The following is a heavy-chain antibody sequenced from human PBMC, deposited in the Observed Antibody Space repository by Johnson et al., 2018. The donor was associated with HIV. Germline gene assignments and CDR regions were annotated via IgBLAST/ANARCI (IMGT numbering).Heavy chain of an antibody. J-gene: IGHJ3*02. CDR1: GFIFSDSD. CDR3: TAGRRGSKSYSNTFYYAFDI. CDR2: VRNRANNFAT. V-gene: IGHV3-73*01. Sequence: VQLVESGGGLVQPGGSLRLSCAASGFIFSDSDIHWVRQASGKGLEGVGRVRNRANNFATLYSASVEGRSTVSSAVSKNMAYLRLSRLRAEDAAVYYCTAGRRGSKSYSNTFYYAFDIWGQGTTVTVSS. D-gene: IGHD6-13*01.